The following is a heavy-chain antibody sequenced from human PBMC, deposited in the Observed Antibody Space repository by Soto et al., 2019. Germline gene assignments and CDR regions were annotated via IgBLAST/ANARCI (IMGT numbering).Heavy chain of an antibody. CDR2: ISSSSSYI. V-gene: IGHV3-21*04. J-gene: IGHJ6*02. CDR1: GFTFSSYS. CDR3: AEDGTQPWLPDYYYYGMDV. Sequence: EVQLVESGGGRVKPGGSLRLSCAASGFTFSSYSMNWVRQAPGKGLEWVSSISSSSSYIYYAGSVKGRFTSSRDNAKNSLYLPINRLGAEDTAVDYCAEDGTQPWLPDYYYYGMDVWGQGTTVTVSS. D-gene: IGHD5-18*01.